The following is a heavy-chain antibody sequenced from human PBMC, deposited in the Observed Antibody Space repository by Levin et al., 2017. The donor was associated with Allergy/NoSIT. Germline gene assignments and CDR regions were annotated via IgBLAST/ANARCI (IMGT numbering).Heavy chain of an antibody. D-gene: IGHD1-14*01. J-gene: IGHJ2*01. CDR1: GASFIGYY. CDR3: ARYGTEPSRSRYADV. V-gene: IGHV4-34*01. CDR2: ITHSGET. Sequence: NPSETLSLTCDVFGASFIGYYWSWIRQTPGKGLEYIGEITHSGETYYNPSLKSRVTMSLDRPKNQFSLQVTSVTAADTAVYYCARYGTEPSRSRYADVWGRGTLVTVSS.